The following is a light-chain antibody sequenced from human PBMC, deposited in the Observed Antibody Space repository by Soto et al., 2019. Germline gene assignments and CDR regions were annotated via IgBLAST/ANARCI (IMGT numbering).Light chain of an antibody. J-gene: IGKJ1*01. CDR3: QQRSNPIT. Sequence: EIVLTHSPATLSLSPLEIATLSFRASQSVSSYLAWYQQKPGQAPRLLIYDASNRATGIPARFSGSGSGTDFTLTISSLEPEDFAVYYCQQRSNPITFGQGTKVDIK. CDR2: DAS. CDR1: QSVSSY. V-gene: IGKV3-11*01.